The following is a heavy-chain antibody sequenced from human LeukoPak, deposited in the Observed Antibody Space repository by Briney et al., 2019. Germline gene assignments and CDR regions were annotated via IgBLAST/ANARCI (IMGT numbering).Heavy chain of an antibody. V-gene: IGHV4-59*08. Sequence: SETLSLTGTVSGGSINSYYWSWVRQPPGKGLEWIAHIYNTGSTTYNPSLKSRATMSLDTSKNQFSLKVNSVTAADTAVYYCARHQNGGTYPLDYWGQGTLVTVSS. CDR2: IYNTGST. D-gene: IGHD1-26*01. J-gene: IGHJ4*02. CDR1: GGSINSYY. CDR3: ARHQNGGTYPLDY.